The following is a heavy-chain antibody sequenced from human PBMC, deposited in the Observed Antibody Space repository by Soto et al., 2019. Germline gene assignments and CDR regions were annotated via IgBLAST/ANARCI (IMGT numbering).Heavy chain of an antibody. CDR3: ARGYCSSTSCYNAFDI. D-gene: IGHD2-2*02. V-gene: IGHV4-4*07. J-gene: IGHJ3*02. CDR2: IYTSGST. CDR1: GGSISSYY. Sequence: SETLSLTCTVSGGSISSYYWSWIRQPAGKGLEWIGRIYTSGSTNYNPSLKSRVTMSVDTSKNQFSLKLSSVTAADTAVYYCARGYCSSTSCYNAFDIWGQGTMVTVSS.